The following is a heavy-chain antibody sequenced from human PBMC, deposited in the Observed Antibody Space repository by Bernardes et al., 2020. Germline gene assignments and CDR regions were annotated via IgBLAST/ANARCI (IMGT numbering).Heavy chain of an antibody. CDR1: GFSLSPSGMC. D-gene: IGHD2-2*01. CDR3: ARDQLLPQGYYYYGMDV. CDR2: IDWDDDK. V-gene: IGHV2-70*01. J-gene: IGHJ6*02. Sequence: SGPTLLKPTQTLTLTCPFSGFSLSPSGMCVSWIRQPPGKALEWLALIDWDDDKYYSTSLKTRLTISKDTSKNQVVLTMTNMDPVDTATYYCARDQLLPQGYYYYGMDVWGQGTTVTVSS.